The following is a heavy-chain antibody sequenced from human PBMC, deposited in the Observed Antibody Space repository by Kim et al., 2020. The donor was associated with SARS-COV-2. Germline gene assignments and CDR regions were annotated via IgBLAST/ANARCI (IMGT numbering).Heavy chain of an antibody. Sequence: DSVQGRFTISRDNSKNTLYLQMNSLRAEDTAVYYCARDLEQVAAAGYFDYWGQGTLVTVSS. J-gene: IGHJ4*02. D-gene: IGHD6-13*01. V-gene: IGHV3-23*01. CDR3: ARDLEQVAAAGYFDY.